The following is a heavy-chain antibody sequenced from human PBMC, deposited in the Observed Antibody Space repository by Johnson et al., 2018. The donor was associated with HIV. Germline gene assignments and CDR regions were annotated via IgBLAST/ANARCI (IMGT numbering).Heavy chain of an antibody. J-gene: IGHJ3*02. CDR3: ARKGDAFDI. CDR2: INLDGSEK. CDR1: GFTFSNYW. V-gene: IGHV3-7*05. Sequence: EVLLLESGGGLVQPGGSLRLSCADSGFTFSNYWMTWVRQAPGKGLEWVANINLDGSEKYYVDSVKGRFTISRDNAKNSLHLQMNSLRADDTAVYYCARKGDAFDIWGQGTMVTVSS.